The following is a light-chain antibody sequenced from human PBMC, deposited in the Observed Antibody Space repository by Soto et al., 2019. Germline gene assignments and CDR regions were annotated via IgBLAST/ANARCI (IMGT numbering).Light chain of an antibody. V-gene: IGKV3-20*01. CDR1: QSVSSSY. J-gene: IGKJ4*01. CDR3: QQYGSS. Sequence: EIVLTQSPGTLSLSPGERATLSCRASQSVSSSYLAWYQQKPGQYPRLLIYGASSRATGIPDRFSGSGSGTDFTLTISRLEPEDFAVYYCQQYGSSFGGGTKVDIK. CDR2: GAS.